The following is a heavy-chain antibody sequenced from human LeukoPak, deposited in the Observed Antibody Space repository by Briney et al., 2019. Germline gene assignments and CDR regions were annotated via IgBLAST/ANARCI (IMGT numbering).Heavy chain of an antibody. CDR2: IYHSGST. J-gene: IGHJ3*02. CDR1: GGSITSSSYF. V-gene: IGHV4-39*07. CDR3: ARDEEYYDFWSGSGAFDI. D-gene: IGHD3-3*01. Sequence: SETLSLTCTVSGGSITSSSYFWGWIRQPPGKGPEWIGSIYHSGSTSYNPSLQSRVTMSVDTSKNQFSLKLSSVTAADTAVYYCARDEEYYDFWSGSGAFDIWGQGTMVTVSS.